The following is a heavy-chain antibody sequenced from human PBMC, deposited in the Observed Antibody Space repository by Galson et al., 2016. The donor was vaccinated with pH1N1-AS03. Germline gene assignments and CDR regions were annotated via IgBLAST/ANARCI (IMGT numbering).Heavy chain of an antibody. Sequence: SLRLSCAASGSTFSSHWMSWVRQAPGKGLEWVAYINKDGNEKYYVDSVKGRFAISRDNAKNSRYLQMNSLRAEDTAVYYWARDLTVVAASIIYYNGMDVWGQGTTVTVSS. D-gene: IGHD5-12*01. CDR2: INKDGNEK. V-gene: IGHV3-7*03. J-gene: IGHJ6*02. CDR3: ARDLTVVAASIIYYNGMDV. CDR1: GSTFSSHW.